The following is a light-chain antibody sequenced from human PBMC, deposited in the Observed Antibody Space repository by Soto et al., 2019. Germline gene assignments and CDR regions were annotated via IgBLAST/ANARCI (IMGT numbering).Light chain of an antibody. CDR3: CSYSSTSTWV. CDR1: SSDVGGYNY. Sequence: QSVLTQPASVSGSPRQSITISCVGTSSDVGGYNYVSWFQQHPGKAPKLLIYGVTNRPLGVSNRFSGSKSGNTASLTISGLQTEDEADYFCCSYSSTSTWVFGGGTKLTVL. J-gene: IGLJ3*02. V-gene: IGLV2-14*01. CDR2: GVT.